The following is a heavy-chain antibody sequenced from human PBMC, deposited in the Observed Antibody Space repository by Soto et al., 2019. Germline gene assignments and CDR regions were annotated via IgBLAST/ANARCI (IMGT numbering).Heavy chain of an antibody. V-gene: IGHV1-69*04. CDR1: GGTFSSYT. CDR3: AREVSSGWYAAIDP. CDR2: IIPILGIA. J-gene: IGHJ5*02. Sequence: GASVKISCKASGGTFSSYTISWVRQAPGQGLEWMGRIIPILGIANYAQKFQGRVTITADKSTSTAYMELSSLRSEDTAVYYCAREVSSGWYAAIDPWGQGTLVTVSS. D-gene: IGHD6-19*01.